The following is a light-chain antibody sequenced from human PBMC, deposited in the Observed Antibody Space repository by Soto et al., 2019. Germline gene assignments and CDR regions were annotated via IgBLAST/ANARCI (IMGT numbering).Light chain of an antibody. J-gene: IGLJ3*02. V-gene: IGLV1-40*01. Sequence: QSVLTQPPSVSGAPGQRVTISCTGSSSNIGAGYPVHWYQQLPGTAPKLLIYDNINRPSGVPDRFSGSKSGTSGSLAITGLQAEDEADYYCQSYDNNLSAWVFGGGTKLTVL. CDR2: DNI. CDR1: SSNIGAGYP. CDR3: QSYDNNLSAWV.